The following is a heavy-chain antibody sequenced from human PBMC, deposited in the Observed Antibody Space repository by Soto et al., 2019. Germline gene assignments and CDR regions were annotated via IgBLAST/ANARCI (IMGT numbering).Heavy chain of an antibody. V-gene: IGHV4-59*01. CDR2: IHNGRST. CDR1: GDSLTRNY. J-gene: IGHJ4*02. Sequence: QVQLQESGPGLVKPSETLSLTCTVSGDSLTRNYWSWIRQPPGKGLEWLAYIHNGRSTNYNPSLMSRVSISLDPSKSQFSLNLNSVTAADTAVYYCARTLSGGFDYWGQGTLVTVSS. CDR3: ARTLSGGFDY.